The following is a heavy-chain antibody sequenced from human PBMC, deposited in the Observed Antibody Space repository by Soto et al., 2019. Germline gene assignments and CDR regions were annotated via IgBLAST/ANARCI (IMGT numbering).Heavy chain of an antibody. CDR3: ARDFWMVGAPSYYYYYYGMDV. V-gene: IGHV1-3*01. Sequence: ASVKVSCKASGYTFSSYYFSWVRRAPGQGLEWMGWINAGNGNTKYSQKFQGRVTITRDTSASTAYMELSSLRSEDTAVYYCARDFWMVGAPSYYYYYYGMDVWGQGTTVTVSS. CDR2: INAGNGNT. D-gene: IGHD1-26*01. J-gene: IGHJ6*02. CDR1: GYTFSSYY.